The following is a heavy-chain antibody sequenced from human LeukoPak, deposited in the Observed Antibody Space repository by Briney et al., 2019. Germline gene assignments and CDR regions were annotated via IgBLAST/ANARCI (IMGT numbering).Heavy chain of an antibody. D-gene: IGHD5-12*01. CDR3: ARDLSMVATDMDV. CDR1: GFPFSSYW. Sequence: GRSLRLSCAASGFPFSSYWMHWVRQAPGKGLVWVSRINSDGSSTSYADSVKGRFTISRDNAKNTLYLQMNSLRAEDTAVYYCARDLSMVATDMDVWGKGTTVTISS. J-gene: IGHJ6*03. CDR2: INSDGSST. V-gene: IGHV3-74*01.